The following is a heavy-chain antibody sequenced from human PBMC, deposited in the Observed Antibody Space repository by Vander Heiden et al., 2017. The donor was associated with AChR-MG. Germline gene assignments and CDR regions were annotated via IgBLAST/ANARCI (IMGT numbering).Heavy chain of an antibody. CDR1: GFTFSSYS. J-gene: IGHJ6*02. CDR2: ISSSSSYI. D-gene: IGHD6-13*01. CDR3: ATYKRYSSSWYRLRDYYYYGMDV. Sequence: EVQLVESGGGLVKPGGSLRLSCAASGFTFSSYSMNWVCQAPGKGLEWVSSISSSSSYIYYADSVKGRFTISRDNAKNSLYLQMNSLRAEDTAVYYCATYKRYSSSWYRLRDYYYYGMDVWGQGTTVTVSS. V-gene: IGHV3-21*01.